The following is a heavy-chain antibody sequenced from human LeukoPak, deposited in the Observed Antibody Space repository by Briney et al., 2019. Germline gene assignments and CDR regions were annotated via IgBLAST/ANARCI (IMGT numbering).Heavy chain of an antibody. CDR2: VYTSGST. Sequence: PSETLSLTCSVSGGSISSYYWSWIRQPAGKGLEWIGRVYTSGSTNYNPSLKSRVTMSVDTSKKQFSLKVSSVSAADTAIYYCARCIVGATGYGFDIWGQGTMVTVSS. CDR1: GGSISSYY. D-gene: IGHD1-26*01. CDR3: ARCIVGATGYGFDI. V-gene: IGHV4-4*07. J-gene: IGHJ3*02.